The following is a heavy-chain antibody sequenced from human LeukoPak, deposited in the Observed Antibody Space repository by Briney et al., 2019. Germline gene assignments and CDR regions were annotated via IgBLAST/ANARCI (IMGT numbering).Heavy chain of an antibody. D-gene: IGHD6-13*01. Sequence: SETLSLTCTVSGGTISNYYWTWIRQPPGKGLEWIGFISYSGNTKYNPSLKSRVTISLDTSKTQFSLNLSSVTAADTAVYYCARKSFHTSSYDYWGQGTLVTVSS. V-gene: IGHV4-59*01. CDR2: ISYSGNT. J-gene: IGHJ4*02. CDR3: ARKSFHTSSYDY. CDR1: GGTISNYY.